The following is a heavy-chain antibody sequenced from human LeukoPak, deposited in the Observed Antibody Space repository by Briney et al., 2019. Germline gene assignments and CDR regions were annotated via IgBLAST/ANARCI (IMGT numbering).Heavy chain of an antibody. J-gene: IGHJ4*02. Sequence: PSETLSLTCTVSGGSISSYYWSWIRQPPGKGLEWIGYIYYSGSTNYNPSLKSRVTISVDTSKNQFSLKLSSVTAADTAVYYCARGEAGTTTDIDYWGQGTLVTVSS. CDR1: GGSISSYY. D-gene: IGHD1-26*01. CDR3: ARGEAGTTTDIDY. V-gene: IGHV4-59*01. CDR2: IYYSGST.